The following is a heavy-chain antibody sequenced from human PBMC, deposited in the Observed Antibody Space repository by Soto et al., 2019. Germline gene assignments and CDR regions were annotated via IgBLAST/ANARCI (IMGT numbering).Heavy chain of an antibody. D-gene: IGHD2-15*01. V-gene: IGHV3-21*01. CDR3: ARDQYSSYYYGMDV. CDR2: ISSSSSYI. CDR1: GFTFSSYS. Sequence: EVQLVESGGGLVKPGGSLRLSCAASGFTFSSYSMNWVRQAPGKGLEWVSSISSSSSYIYYADSVKGRFTISRDNAKNSLYLQMNSLRAEDTAVYYCARDQYSSYYYGMDVWGQGTTVTVSS. J-gene: IGHJ6*02.